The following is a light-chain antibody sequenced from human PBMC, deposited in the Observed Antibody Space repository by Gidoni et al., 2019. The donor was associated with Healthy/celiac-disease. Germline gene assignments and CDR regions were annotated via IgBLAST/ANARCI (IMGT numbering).Light chain of an antibody. V-gene: IGLV3-1*01. CDR2: QDS. CDR3: QAWDSSTVV. Sequence: SYELTQPPSVSVSPGQTASITCSGDKLGDKYACWYQQTPGQSPVLVIYQDSKRPSGIPERFSGSTSGNTATLTISGTQAMDEAYYYCQAWDSSTVVFGGGTKLTVL. J-gene: IGLJ2*01. CDR1: KLGDKY.